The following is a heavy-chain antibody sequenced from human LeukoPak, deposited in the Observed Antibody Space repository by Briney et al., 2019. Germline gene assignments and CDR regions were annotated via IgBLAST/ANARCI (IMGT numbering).Heavy chain of an antibody. CDR2: ISADGDTT. CDR3: GLGGSGKTVNWFDP. V-gene: IGHV3-23*01. CDR1: GFTFSNYA. Sequence: GGSLRLSCAASGFTFSNYAMNWVRQAPGKGLEWASTISADGDTTYYTDSVEGRFTISRDNSKNTLYLQMNSLRADDTAVYYCGLGGSGKTVNWFDPWGQGTLVTVSS. J-gene: IGHJ5*02. D-gene: IGHD3-10*01.